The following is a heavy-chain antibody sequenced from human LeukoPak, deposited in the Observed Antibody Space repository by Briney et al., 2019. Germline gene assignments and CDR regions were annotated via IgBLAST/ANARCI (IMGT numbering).Heavy chain of an antibody. J-gene: IGHJ4*02. CDR2: IYHGDSDT. CDR3: ARLTYSSGYIDY. Sequence: RQSLNLSCKSSAYIFSTNYIGWVRHTPGRSIELLGIIYHGDSDTRYSPSFQGQVTISADKSISTASLQWSSLKASDTAMYYCARLTYSSGYIDYWGQGTLVTVSS. D-gene: IGHD6-19*01. V-gene: IGHV5-51*01. CDR1: AYIFSTNY.